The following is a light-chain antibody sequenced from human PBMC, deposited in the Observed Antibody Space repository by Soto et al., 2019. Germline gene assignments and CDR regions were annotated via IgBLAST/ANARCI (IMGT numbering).Light chain of an antibody. CDR2: GAS. CDR3: QQYTTSPFT. J-gene: IGKJ3*01. V-gene: IGKV3-20*01. CDR1: QSVGSNY. Sequence: EIVLTQSPGTLSLSPGERATLYCRASQSVGSNYLAWYQQKPGQAPRALIYGASSRATGIPDRFSGSGSGADFTLTISRLEPEDFAVYYCQQYTTSPFTFGPGPKVDIK.